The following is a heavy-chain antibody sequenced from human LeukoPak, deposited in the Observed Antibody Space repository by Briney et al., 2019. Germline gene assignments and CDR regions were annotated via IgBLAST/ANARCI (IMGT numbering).Heavy chain of an antibody. CDR1: GYSISSGYY. J-gene: IGHJ6*04. CDR3: ARGPPYAPGVLDV. V-gene: IGHV4-38-2*02. Sequence: SETLSLTCTVSGYSISSGYYWGWIRQPPGKGLEWIGNIYHSGSTYYNPSLKSRVTISVDTSKNQFSLKLNSVTAADTAVYYCARGPPYAPGVLDVWGKGTTVTISS. D-gene: IGHD7-27*01. CDR2: IYHSGST.